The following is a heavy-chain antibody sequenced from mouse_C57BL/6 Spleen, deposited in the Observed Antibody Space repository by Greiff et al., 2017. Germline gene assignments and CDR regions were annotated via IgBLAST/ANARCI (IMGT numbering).Heavy chain of an antibody. V-gene: IGHV5-4*01. CDR1: GFTFSSYA. CDR3: AREDTTGGAY. Sequence: EVMLVESGGGLVKPGGSLKLSCAASGFTFSSYAMSWVRQTPEKRLEWVATISDGGSYTYYPDNVKGRFTISRDNAKNNLYLQMRHLKSEDTAVYYCAREDTTGGAYWGQGTLVTVSA. J-gene: IGHJ3*01. D-gene: IGHD1-1*01. CDR2: ISDGGSYT.